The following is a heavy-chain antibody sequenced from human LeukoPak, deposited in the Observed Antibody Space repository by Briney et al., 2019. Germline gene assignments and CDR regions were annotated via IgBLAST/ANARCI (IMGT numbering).Heavy chain of an antibody. D-gene: IGHD2-2*03. J-gene: IGHJ4*02. CDR1: GFPFNAYW. CDR3: ARDIGYCSSTSCPILY. CDR2: IWYDGSKE. V-gene: IGHV3-33*08. Sequence: GGSLRLSCAASGFPFNAYWMTWVRQAPGKGLEWVAVIWYDGSKEYYADSVKGRLNISRDNSKNTLYLQMNSLRAEDTAVYYCARDIGYCSSTSCPILYWGQGTLVTVSS.